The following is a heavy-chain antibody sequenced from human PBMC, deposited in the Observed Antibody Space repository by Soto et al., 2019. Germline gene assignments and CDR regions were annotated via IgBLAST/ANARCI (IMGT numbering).Heavy chain of an antibody. CDR2: ISSSGSTI. D-gene: IGHD3-10*02. Sequence: RLSCAASGFTFSDYYMSWIRQAPGKGLEWVSYISSSGSTIYYADSVKGRFTISRDNAKNSLYLQMNSLRAEDTAVYYCARVRGKYVYYYYMDVWGKGTTVTVSS. CDR1: GFTFSDYY. CDR3: ARVRGKYVYYYYMDV. J-gene: IGHJ6*03. V-gene: IGHV3-11*01.